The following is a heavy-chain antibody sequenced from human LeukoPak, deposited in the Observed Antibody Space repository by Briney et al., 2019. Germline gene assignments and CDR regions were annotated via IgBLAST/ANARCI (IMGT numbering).Heavy chain of an antibody. CDR1: GGSINSRSYY. CDR3: ARAYYGSGFDY. CDR2: FYHSGST. D-gene: IGHD3-10*01. V-gene: IGHV4-39*07. Sequence: SETLSLTCTVSGGSINSRSYYWGWIRQPPGKGLEWIGSFYHSGSTYYSPSLKSRVTISVDTSKNQFSLKLSSVTAADTAVFYCARAYYGSGFDYWGQGTLVPVSS. J-gene: IGHJ4*02.